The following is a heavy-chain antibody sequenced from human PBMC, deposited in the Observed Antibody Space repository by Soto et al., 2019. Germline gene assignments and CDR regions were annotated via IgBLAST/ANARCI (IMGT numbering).Heavy chain of an antibody. CDR2: IIPIFGTA. CDR1: GVTFSSYA. CDR3: ARKTKVDYYDSSGYRAPHYYYGMDV. D-gene: IGHD3-22*01. Sequence: SVKVSCKASGVTFSSYAISWVRQAPGQGLEWMGGIIPIFGTANYAQKFQGRVTITADESTSTAYMELSSLRSEDTAVYYCARKTKVDYYDSSGYRAPHYYYGMDVWGQGTTVTVSS. J-gene: IGHJ6*02. V-gene: IGHV1-69*13.